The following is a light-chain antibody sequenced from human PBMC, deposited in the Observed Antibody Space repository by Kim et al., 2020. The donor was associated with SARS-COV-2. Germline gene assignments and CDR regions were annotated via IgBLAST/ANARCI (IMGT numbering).Light chain of an antibody. CDR1: QSISSW. J-gene: IGKJ2*01. CDR3: QQYITYPYT. CDR2: KAS. V-gene: IGKV1-5*03. Sequence: DIQMTQSPSTLSASVGDRVTITCRASQSISSWLAWYQQKPGKAPKALIYKASSLKTGVPSRFSGSESGTEFTLTISSLQPDDFATYYCQQYITYPYTVGQGTKLEI.